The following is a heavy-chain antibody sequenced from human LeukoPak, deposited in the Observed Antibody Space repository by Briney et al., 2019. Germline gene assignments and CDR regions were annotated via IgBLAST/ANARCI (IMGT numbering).Heavy chain of an antibody. J-gene: IGHJ4*02. CDR1: GFTFDDYD. D-gene: IGHD6-19*01. Sequence: GGSLRLSCAASGFTFDDYDMSWVRQAPGKGLEWVSGINWSGGSTGYADSVKGRFTISRDNSKNTLYLQMNSLRAEDTAVYYCAKDGRQWLVALYYFDYWGQGTLVTVSS. V-gene: IGHV3-20*04. CDR2: INWSGGST. CDR3: AKDGRQWLVALYYFDY.